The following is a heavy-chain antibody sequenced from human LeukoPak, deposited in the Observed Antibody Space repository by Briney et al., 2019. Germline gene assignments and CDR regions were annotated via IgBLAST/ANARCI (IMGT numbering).Heavy chain of an antibody. CDR2: IIPIFGTA. V-gene: IGHV1-69*05. D-gene: IGHD4-23*01. CDR1: GGTFSSYA. CDR3: ASPPPGGDDAFDI. J-gene: IGHJ3*02. Sequence: ASVKVSCKASGGTFSSYAISWVRQAPGQGLEWMGGIIPIFGTANYAQKFQGRVTITTDESTSTAYMELSSLRSEDTAVYYCASPPPGGDDAFDIWGQGTMVTVSS.